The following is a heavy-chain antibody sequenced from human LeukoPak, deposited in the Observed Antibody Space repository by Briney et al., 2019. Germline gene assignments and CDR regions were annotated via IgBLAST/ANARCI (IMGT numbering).Heavy chain of an antibody. J-gene: IGHJ4*02. CDR3: VKDTGRGDF. CDR2: LRNDESEL. Sequence: PGGSLRLSCAASGFIFRNYGMHWVRQAPGKGLEWVAFLRNDESELFYADSVKGRFTISRDNSKNTLYLQMSSLRDEDTAVYYCVKDTGRGDFWGQGTQVTVSS. CDR1: GFIFRNYG. V-gene: IGHV3-30*02. D-gene: IGHD1-14*01.